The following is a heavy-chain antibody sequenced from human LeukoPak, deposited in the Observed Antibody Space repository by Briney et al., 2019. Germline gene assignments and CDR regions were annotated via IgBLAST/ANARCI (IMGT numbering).Heavy chain of an antibody. J-gene: IGHJ4*02. V-gene: IGHV1-69*13. CDR1: GGTFSSYA. D-gene: IGHD3-9*01. CDR3: ATGRPRLRYFDWLLY. CDR2: IIPIFGTA. Sequence: SVKVSCKASGGTFSSYAISWVRQAPGQGLEWMGGIIPIFGTANYAQKFQGRVTITADESTSTAYMELSGLRSEDTAVYYCATGRPRLRYFDWLLYWGQGTLVTVSS.